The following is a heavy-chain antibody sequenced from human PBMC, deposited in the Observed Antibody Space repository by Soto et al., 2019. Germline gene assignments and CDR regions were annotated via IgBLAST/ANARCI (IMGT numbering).Heavy chain of an antibody. CDR2: ISGSSSMI. J-gene: IGHJ4*02. CDR1: GFTFSSYS. D-gene: IGHD2-8*01. V-gene: IGHV3-48*01. Sequence: EVQVVESGGGLVQPGGSLRLSCAASGFTFSSYSMNWVRQAPGKGLEWVSYISGSSSMIYYADSVKGRFTISRDNAKNSLYLQMNSLRAEDTAVYYCARDLNPRQEMLYALLGYWGQGTLVTVSS. CDR3: ARDLNPRQEMLYALLGY.